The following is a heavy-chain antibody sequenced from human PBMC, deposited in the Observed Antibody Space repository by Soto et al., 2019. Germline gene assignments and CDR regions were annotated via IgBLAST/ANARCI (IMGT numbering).Heavy chain of an antibody. CDR2: IFSSDEK. CDR1: GFSLTNNKMG. D-gene: IGHD3-10*01. V-gene: IGHV2-26*01. Sequence: QVTLKESGPVLVKPTETLTLTCTVSGFSLTNNKMGVSWIRQPPGKALEWLANIFSSDEKSYSTSLKSRVTISQDTSKSQVVLKVTNMDPVDTATYYCARISGGSPSYSAMDVWGQGTTVTVSS. J-gene: IGHJ6*02. CDR3: ARISGGSPSYSAMDV.